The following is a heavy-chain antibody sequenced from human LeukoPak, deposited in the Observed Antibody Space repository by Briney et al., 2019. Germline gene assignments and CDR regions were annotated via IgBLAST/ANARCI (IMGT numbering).Heavy chain of an antibody. CDR2: ISWNSGSI. CDR1: GFTFSTSA. Sequence: GRSLRLSCAASGFTFSTSAIHWVRQAPGKGLEWVSGISWNSGSIGYADSVKGRFTISRDNAKNSLYLQMDSLRAEDTALYYCAKDFELTMVRGVAFYGMDVWGQGTTVTVSS. CDR3: AKDFELTMVRGVAFYGMDV. J-gene: IGHJ6*02. D-gene: IGHD3-10*01. V-gene: IGHV3-9*01.